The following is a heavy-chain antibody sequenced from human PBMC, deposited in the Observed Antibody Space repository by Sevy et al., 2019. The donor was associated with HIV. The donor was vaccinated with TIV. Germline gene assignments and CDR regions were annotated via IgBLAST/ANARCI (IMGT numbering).Heavy chain of an antibody. J-gene: IGHJ5*02. CDR2: INHSGST. CDR1: GGSFSGYY. D-gene: IGHD3-3*01. V-gene: IGHV4-34*01. Sequence: SETLSLTCAVYGGSFSGYYWSWIRQPPGKGLEWIGEINHSGSTNYNPSLKSRVTISVDTSKNQFSLKLSPVTAADTAVYYCARGHYDFWSGYYSDWFDPWGQGTLVTVSS. CDR3: ARGHYDFWSGYYSDWFDP.